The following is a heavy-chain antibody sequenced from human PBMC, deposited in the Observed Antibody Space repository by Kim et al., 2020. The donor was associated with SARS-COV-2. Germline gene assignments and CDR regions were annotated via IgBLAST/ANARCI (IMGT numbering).Heavy chain of an antibody. Sequence: SETLSLTCAVYVGSFSGYHWTWIRQSPGKGLEWIGEINHSGATNSNPSLEIHSALSVDTSKNQFSLKVKSVTAADTAVYFCARGRAGVVPSPIMGLGPHYDYYALDVWGQGTTVSVSS. CDR3: ARGRAGVVPSPIMGLGPHYDYYALDV. CDR2: INHSGAT. J-gene: IGHJ6*02. V-gene: IGHV4-34*01. D-gene: IGHD3-3*01. CDR1: VGSFSGYH.